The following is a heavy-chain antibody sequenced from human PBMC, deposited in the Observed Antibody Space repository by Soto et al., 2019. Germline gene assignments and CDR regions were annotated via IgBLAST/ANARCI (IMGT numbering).Heavy chain of an antibody. J-gene: IGHJ6*02. D-gene: IGHD5-18*01. CDR3: ARMPDTAIPFGYYYYAMDV. CDR1: GGSFSGYY. CDR2: INHSGST. V-gene: IGHV4-34*01. Sequence: QVQLQQWGAGLLKPSETLSLTCAVYGGSFSGYYWSWIRQPPGKGLEWIGEINHSGSTNYNPSLKSRVTISVDTSKKQFSLKLSSVTAADTAVYYCARMPDTAIPFGYYYYAMDVWGQGTTVTVSS.